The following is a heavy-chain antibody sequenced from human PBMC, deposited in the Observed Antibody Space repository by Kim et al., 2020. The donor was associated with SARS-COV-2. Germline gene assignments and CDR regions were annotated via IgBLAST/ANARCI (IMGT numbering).Heavy chain of an antibody. V-gene: IGHV4-4*02. Sequence: SETLSLTCAVSGGSISSSNWWSWVRQPPGKGLEWIGEIYHSGSTNYNPSLKSRVTISVDKSKNQFSLKLSSVTAADTAVYYCARVRIAAAGDYYYYGMDVWGQGTTVTVSS. CDR1: GGSISSSNW. D-gene: IGHD6-13*01. J-gene: IGHJ6*02. CDR2: IYHSGST. CDR3: ARVRIAAAGDYYYYGMDV.